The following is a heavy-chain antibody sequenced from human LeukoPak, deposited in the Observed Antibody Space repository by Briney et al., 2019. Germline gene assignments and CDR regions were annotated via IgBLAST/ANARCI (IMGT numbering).Heavy chain of an antibody. J-gene: IGHJ6*03. CDR3: ASASIAAAGTYYYMDV. V-gene: IGHV4-34*01. CDR1: GGSFSDYY. CDR2: INHSGST. D-gene: IGHD6-13*01. Sequence: SETLSLTCAVYGGSFSDYYWSWIRQPPGKGLERIGKINHSGSTNYNPTLKSRVTISVDTSKNQFSLKLSSVTAADTAVYYCASASIAAAGTYYYMDVWGKGTTVTVSS.